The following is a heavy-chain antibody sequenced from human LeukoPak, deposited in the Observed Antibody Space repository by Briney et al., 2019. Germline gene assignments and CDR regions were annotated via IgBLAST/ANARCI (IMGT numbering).Heavy chain of an antibody. D-gene: IGHD2-15*01. V-gene: IGHV4-59*01. Sequence: SETLSLTCTVSGGSISSYYWSWIRQPPGKGVEGVGYIYYSGSTNYNPSLKSRVTISVDTSKNHFSLKLSSVTAADTAVYYCARVPVVVAATYYYYYGMDVWGQGTTVTVSS. CDR1: GGSISSYY. CDR3: ARVPVVVAATYYYYYGMDV. J-gene: IGHJ6*02. CDR2: IYYSGST.